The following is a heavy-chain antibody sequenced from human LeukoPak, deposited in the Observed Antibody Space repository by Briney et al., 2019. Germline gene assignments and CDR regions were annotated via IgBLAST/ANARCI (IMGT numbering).Heavy chain of an antibody. D-gene: IGHD2-2*02. CDR2: IWYDGSNK. CDR1: GFTFSSYG. CDR3: AKVGGGYQLLYDYFDY. Sequence: PGGSLRLSCAASGFTFSSYGMHWVRQAPGKGLEWVAVIWYDGSNKYYADSVKGRFTISRDNSKNTLYLQMNSLRAEDTAVYYCAKVGGGYQLLYDYFDYWGQGTLVTVSS. V-gene: IGHV3-33*06. J-gene: IGHJ4*02.